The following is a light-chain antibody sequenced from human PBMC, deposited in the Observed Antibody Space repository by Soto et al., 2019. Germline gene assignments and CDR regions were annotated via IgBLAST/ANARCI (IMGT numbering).Light chain of an antibody. J-gene: IGKJ4*01. CDR1: MRISNY. CDR2: GAS. CDR3: QQSHSTPLT. Sequence: DIQVIQSPSSLSASVGDRVTITCRAKMRISNYLNWYQQKPGKAPKLLISGASTSQSGVPSRFSGSGSGADFTLTISSLQPDDSATYYCQQSHSTPLTFGGGTKLEIK. V-gene: IGKV1-39*01.